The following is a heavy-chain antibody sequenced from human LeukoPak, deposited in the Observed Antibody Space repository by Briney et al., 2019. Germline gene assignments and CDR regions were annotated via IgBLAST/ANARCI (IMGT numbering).Heavy chain of an antibody. CDR2: IKQDGSEK. D-gene: IGHD3-3*01. CDR1: GFTFSSYW. V-gene: IGHV3-7*01. J-gene: IGHJ4*02. Sequence: GGSLRLSCAASGFTFSSYWMSWVRQAPGKGLEWVANIKQDGSEKYYVDSVKGRFTISRDNAKNSLYLQMNSLRAEDTAVYYCARVNQEVFWSGYYTDHWGQGTLVTVSS. CDR3: ARVNQEVFWSGYYTDH.